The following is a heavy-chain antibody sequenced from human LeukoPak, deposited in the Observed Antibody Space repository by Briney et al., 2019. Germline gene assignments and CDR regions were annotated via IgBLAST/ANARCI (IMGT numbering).Heavy chain of an antibody. CDR1: GFTFSSYA. CDR2: KSYDGSNK. V-gene: IGHV3-30-3*01. J-gene: IGHJ4*02. CDR3: ARVPDYTARCFDY. D-gene: IGHD3-3*01. Sequence: PGGSLRLSCAASGFTFSSYAMHWVRQAPGKGLEWVAVKSYDGSNKYYADSVKGRFTISRDNSKNTLYLQMNSLRAEDTAVYYCARVPDYTARCFDYWGQGTLVTVSS.